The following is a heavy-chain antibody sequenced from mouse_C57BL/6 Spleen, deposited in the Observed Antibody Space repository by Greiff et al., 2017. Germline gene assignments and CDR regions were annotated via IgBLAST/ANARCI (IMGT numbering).Heavy chain of an antibody. CDR1: GYTFTDYE. Sequence: VQLQQSGAELVRPGASVTLSCKASGYTFTDYEMHWVKQTPVHGLEWIGGIDPETGGTAYNQKFKGKAILTADKSSSTAYMELRILTSEDSAVYYFTNPSKYDGYYAMDYWGQVTSVTVSS. CDR2: IDPETGGT. CDR3: TNPSKYDGYYAMDY. D-gene: IGHD5-1-1*01. J-gene: IGHJ4*01. V-gene: IGHV1-15*01.